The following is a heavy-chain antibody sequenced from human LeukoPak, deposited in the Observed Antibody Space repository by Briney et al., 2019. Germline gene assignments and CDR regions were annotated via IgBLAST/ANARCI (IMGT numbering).Heavy chain of an antibody. CDR1: DDSIYTSTYY. Sequence: SETLSLTCTVSDDSIYTSTYYWSWIRQPAGKGLEWIGRIYLSGSATYNPSLESRVTISIDASQNQFSLKLSSVTAADTAVYHCAKNGQSGFSFDPWGRGTLVTVSS. D-gene: IGHD1-26*01. CDR3: AKNGQSGFSFDP. V-gene: IGHV4-61*02. J-gene: IGHJ5*02. CDR2: IYLSGSA.